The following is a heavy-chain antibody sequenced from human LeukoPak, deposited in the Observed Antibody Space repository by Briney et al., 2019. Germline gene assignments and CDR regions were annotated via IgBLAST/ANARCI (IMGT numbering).Heavy chain of an antibody. Sequence: GRSLTLSCAPSAFTFSSYWMSWVRQAPGKWLEWVANIKQDGSQKYYVGSVKGRFTISRDTAKNSLYRQMNRLRAEDTAVYYCAREQYCSSTSCYPLGTFYFDYWGQGTLVTVSS. CDR1: AFTFSSYW. J-gene: IGHJ4*02. V-gene: IGHV3-7*01. CDR3: AREQYCSSTSCYPLGTFYFDY. CDR2: IKQDGSQK. D-gene: IGHD2-2*01.